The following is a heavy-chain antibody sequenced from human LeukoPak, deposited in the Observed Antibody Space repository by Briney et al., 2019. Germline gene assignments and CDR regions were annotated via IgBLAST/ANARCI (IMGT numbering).Heavy chain of an antibody. J-gene: IGHJ6*03. D-gene: IGHD7-27*01. CDR1: GYSISSGYY. CDR3: ARDPRVPNPHLGWYYHMDV. CDR2: IYHSGST. V-gene: IGHV4-38-2*02. Sequence: SETLSLTCTVSGYSISSGYYWGWIRQPPGKGLEWIGSIYHSGSTYYNPSLKSRVTISVDTSKNQFSLKLSSVTAADTAVYYCARDPRVPNPHLGWYYHMDVWGKGTTVTVSS.